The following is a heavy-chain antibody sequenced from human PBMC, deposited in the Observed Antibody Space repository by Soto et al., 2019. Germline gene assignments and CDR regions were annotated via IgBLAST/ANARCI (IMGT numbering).Heavy chain of an antibody. J-gene: IGHJ4*02. D-gene: IGHD4-17*01. CDR2: IFYGGGSGVA. V-gene: IGHV4-39*01. CDR1: GGSFSSSNYY. Sequence: PSETLSLTCTVSGGSFSSSNYYWGWIRQSPGKGLEWIGNIFYGGGSGVAYYSPSLKSRVTISVDTSKNQFSLNVRSLTAADTAVYFCARRGGGDSLFDSWGQGKLVTVSS. CDR3: ARRGGGDSLFDS.